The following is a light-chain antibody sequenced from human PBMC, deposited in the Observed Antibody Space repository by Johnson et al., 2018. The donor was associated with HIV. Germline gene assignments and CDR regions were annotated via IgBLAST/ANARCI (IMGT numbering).Light chain of an antibody. Sequence: QSVLTQPPSVSAAPGQKVTISCSGSSSNIGNNYVSWYQQLPGTAPKLLIYDNNKRPSGIPDRFSGSKSGTSATLAITRLQTGDEADYYCGTWDSSLSAGPYVFGTGTKVTVL. J-gene: IGLJ1*01. CDR3: GTWDSSLSAGPYV. CDR1: SSNIGNNY. V-gene: IGLV1-51*01. CDR2: DNN.